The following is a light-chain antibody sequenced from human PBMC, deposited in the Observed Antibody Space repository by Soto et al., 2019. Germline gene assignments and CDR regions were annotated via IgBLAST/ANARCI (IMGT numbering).Light chain of an antibody. CDR2: SAS. V-gene: IGKV1-39*01. CDR3: LQTYSTPWT. CDR1: QDIRRY. Sequence: DIQMTQSPSSLSPSVGDRVTITCRASQDIRRYLSWYQQKTGTAPKFLIYSASGLHSGVPSRFSGSGSGTDFTLTISSLQPEDFATYYCLQTYSTPWTFGQGTKVEMK. J-gene: IGKJ1*01.